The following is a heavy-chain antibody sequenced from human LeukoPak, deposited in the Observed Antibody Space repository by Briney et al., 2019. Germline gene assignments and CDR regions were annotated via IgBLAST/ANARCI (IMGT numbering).Heavy chain of an antibody. CDR2: ISYDGSNK. D-gene: IGHD2-2*01. Sequence: PGGSLRLSCAASGFTFSSYAMHWVRQAPGKGLEWVAVISYDGSNKYYADSVKGRFTISRDNSKNTLYLQMNSLRAEDTAVYYCAKDPGTRGDFWGQGTLVTVSS. J-gene: IGHJ4*02. CDR1: GFTFSSYA. CDR3: AKDPGTRGDF. V-gene: IGHV3-30-3*01.